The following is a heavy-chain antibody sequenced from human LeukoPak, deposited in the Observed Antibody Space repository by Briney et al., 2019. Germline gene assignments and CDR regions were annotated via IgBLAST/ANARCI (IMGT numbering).Heavy chain of an antibody. CDR2: ISAYNGNT. Sequence: ASVKASCKASGYTFTSYGISWVRQAPGQGLEWMGWISAYNGNTNYAQKLQGRVTMTEDTSTDTAYMELSSLRSEDTAVYYCATVRSSGWYNWFDPWGQGTLVTVSS. CDR3: ATVRSSGWYNWFDP. CDR1: GYTFTSYG. J-gene: IGHJ5*02. D-gene: IGHD6-19*01. V-gene: IGHV1-18*01.